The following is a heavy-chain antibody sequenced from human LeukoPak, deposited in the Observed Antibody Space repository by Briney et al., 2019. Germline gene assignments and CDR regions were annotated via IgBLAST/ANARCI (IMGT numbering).Heavy chain of an antibody. D-gene: IGHD5-24*01. V-gene: IGHV1-2*04. J-gene: IGHJ6*02. CDR1: GYTFTGYY. CDR3: ARSTDGYSGNYYSG. CDR2: INPNSGGT. Sequence: AASVKVSCKASGYTFTGYYMHWVRQAPGQGPEWMGWINPNSGGTNYAQKFQGWVTMTRDTSTSTVYMELSSLRSDDTAVYYCARSTDGYSGNYYSGWGPGTTVTVSS.